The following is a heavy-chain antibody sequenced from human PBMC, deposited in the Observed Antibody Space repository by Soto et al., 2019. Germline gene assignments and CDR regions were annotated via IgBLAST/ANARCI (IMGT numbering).Heavy chain of an antibody. CDR1: GGSISSSNW. V-gene: IGHV4-4*02. D-gene: IGHD6-19*01. Sequence: QVQLQESGPGLVKPSGTLSLTCAVSGGSISSSNWWSWVRQPPGKGLEWIGEIYHSGSTNYNPSLKGRVTISVDKSRNQFSLKLSSVTAADTAVYYCARDRSAVAALDAFDIWGQGTMVTVSS. CDR2: IYHSGST. J-gene: IGHJ3*02. CDR3: ARDRSAVAALDAFDI.